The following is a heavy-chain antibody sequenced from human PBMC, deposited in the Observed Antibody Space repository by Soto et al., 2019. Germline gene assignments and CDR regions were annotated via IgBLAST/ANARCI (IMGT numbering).Heavy chain of an antibody. CDR2: IFPGDSDT. V-gene: IGHV5-51*01. Sequence: GESLKISCKAIGYTFTNYWIGWVRQTPGKGLEWMGIIFPGDSDTRYNPSFEGQVTVSADESISTAYLQWNTLKASDTAMYYCVRPNFGALTPFEFWGQGTLVTAPQ. CDR1: GYTFTNYW. D-gene: IGHD3-16*01. CDR3: VRPNFGALTPFEF. J-gene: IGHJ4*02.